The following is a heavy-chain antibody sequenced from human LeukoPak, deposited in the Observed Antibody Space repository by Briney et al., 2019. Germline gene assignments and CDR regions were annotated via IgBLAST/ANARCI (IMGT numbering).Heavy chain of an antibody. CDR3: ARAGKLAAAASLGYFDL. Sequence: GGSLRLSCAASGFTFSSNSMNWVRQAPGKGLEWVSSITISSSYIYYADSVKGRFTISRDNAKNSLYLQMNSLRAEDTAVYYCARAGKLAAAASLGYFDLWGRGTLVTVSS. CDR1: GFTFSSNS. D-gene: IGHD6-13*01. V-gene: IGHV3-21*01. CDR2: ITISSSYI. J-gene: IGHJ2*01.